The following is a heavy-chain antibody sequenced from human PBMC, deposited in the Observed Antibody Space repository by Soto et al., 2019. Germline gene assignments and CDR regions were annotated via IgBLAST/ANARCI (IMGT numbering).Heavy chain of an antibody. CDR1: GFTFSSYA. D-gene: IGHD3-22*01. Sequence: HPGGSLRLSCAASGFTFSSYAMHWVRQAPGKGLEWVAVISYDGSNKYYADTVKGRFTISRGNSKNTLYLQMNSLRAEDTAVYYCARDLWEYYDSSGSYGMDVWGQGTTVTVSS. CDR2: ISYDGSNK. CDR3: ARDLWEYYDSSGSYGMDV. J-gene: IGHJ6*02. V-gene: IGHV3-30-3*01.